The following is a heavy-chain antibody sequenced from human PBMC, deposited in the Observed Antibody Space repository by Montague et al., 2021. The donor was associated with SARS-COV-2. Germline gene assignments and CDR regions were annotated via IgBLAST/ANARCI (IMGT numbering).Heavy chain of an antibody. V-gene: IGHV4-61*02. CDR3: AREIAVAGLFDY. D-gene: IGHD6-19*01. CDR2: ISISGST. Sequence: TLSLTCTVSGGSISSGSYYWGWIWQPAGKGLEWIGRISISGSTNYNPSLKSRVTISVDTSKNPFSLKLSSVTAADTAVYYCAREIAVAGLFDYWGQGTLVTVSS. CDR1: GGSISSGSYY. J-gene: IGHJ4*02.